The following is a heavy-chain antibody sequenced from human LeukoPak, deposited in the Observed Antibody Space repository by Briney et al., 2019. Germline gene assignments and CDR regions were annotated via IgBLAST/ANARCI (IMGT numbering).Heavy chain of an antibody. D-gene: IGHD3-22*01. CDR2: ISSSSSYI. CDR1: GFTFSGYS. Sequence: PGGSLRLSCAASGFTFSGYSMNWVRQAPGKGLEWVSSISSSSSYIYYADSVKGRFTISRGNAKNSLYLQMNSLRAEDTAVYYCARDVGSAYYDSSGYYNYWGQGTLVTVSS. V-gene: IGHV3-21*01. J-gene: IGHJ4*02. CDR3: ARDVGSAYYDSSGYYNY.